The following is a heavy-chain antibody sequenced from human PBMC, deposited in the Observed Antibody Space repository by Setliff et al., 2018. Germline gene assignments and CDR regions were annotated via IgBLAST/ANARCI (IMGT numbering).Heavy chain of an antibody. CDR3: VRDRTAYSYGLDV. Sequence: PSETLSLTCTVSGGSISPHFWSWIRQPPGKGLEWVGYIYHNGNTNFNPSLKTRVTMSVDPSKNQFALNLRSVTAADTAVYYCVRDRTAYSYGLDVWAQGTTVTVSS. V-gene: IGHV4-59*11. CDR1: GGSISPHF. D-gene: IGHD5-18*01. CDR2: IYHNGNT. J-gene: IGHJ6*02.